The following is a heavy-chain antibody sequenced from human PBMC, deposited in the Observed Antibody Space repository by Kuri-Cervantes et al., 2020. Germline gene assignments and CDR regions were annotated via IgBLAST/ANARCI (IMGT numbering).Heavy chain of an antibody. J-gene: IGHJ4*02. V-gene: IGHV3-53*01. CDR1: GFTVSSNY. Sequence: GGSLRLSCAASGFTVSSNYMSWVRQAPGKGLEWVSVIYSGGSTYYADSVKGRFTISRDNSKNTLYLQMNSLRAEDTAVYYCAKSDATTYYDFWSGYYSGFDYWGQGTLVTVSS. D-gene: IGHD3-3*01. CDR2: IYSGGST. CDR3: AKSDATTYYDFWSGYYSGFDY.